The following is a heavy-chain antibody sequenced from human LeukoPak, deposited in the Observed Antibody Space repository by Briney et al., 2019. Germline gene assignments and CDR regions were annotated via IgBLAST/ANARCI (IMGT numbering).Heavy chain of an antibody. CDR3: ARDAGSYYRDAFDI. J-gene: IGHJ3*02. Sequence: SETLSLTCAVSGGPISSGGYSWSWIRQPPGKGLEWIGYIYHSGSTYYNPSLKSRVTISVDRSKNQFSLKLSSVTAADTAVYYCARDAGSYYRDAFDIWGQGTMVTVSS. CDR1: GGPISSGGYS. D-gene: IGHD3-10*01. CDR2: IYHSGST. V-gene: IGHV4-30-2*01.